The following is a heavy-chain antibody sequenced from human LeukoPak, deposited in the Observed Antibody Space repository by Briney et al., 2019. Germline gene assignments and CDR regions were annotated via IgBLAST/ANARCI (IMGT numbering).Heavy chain of an antibody. V-gene: IGHV4-38-2*02. CDR3: ARGGIGVVVVAATQFDY. D-gene: IGHD2-15*01. Sequence: SETLSLTCTVSGGSISSYYWGWIRQPPGKGLEWIGSIYHSGSTYYNPSLKSRVTISVDTSKNQFSLKLSSVTAADTAVYYCARGGIGVVVVAATQFDYWGQGTLVTVSS. CDR2: IYHSGST. CDR1: GGSISSYY. J-gene: IGHJ4*02.